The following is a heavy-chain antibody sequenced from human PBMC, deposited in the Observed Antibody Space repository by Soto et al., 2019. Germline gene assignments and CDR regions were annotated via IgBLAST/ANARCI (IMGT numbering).Heavy chain of an antibody. CDR1: GFDASVNY. Sequence: EVQLVESGGTLVQPGGSLRLSCAASGFDASVNYMAWVRQAPGKGLEWVSTINAGGNTFYADSVKGRFTISRDDSTNTLSLQMNSLRVEDTAMFYCVRENYYYGMDVWGQGTAVTVSS. CDR3: VRENYYYGMDV. J-gene: IGHJ6*02. CDR2: INAGGNT. V-gene: IGHV3-66*01.